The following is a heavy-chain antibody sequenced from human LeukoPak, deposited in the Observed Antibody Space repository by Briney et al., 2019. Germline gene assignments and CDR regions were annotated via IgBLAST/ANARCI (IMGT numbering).Heavy chain of an antibody. J-gene: IGHJ4*02. CDR1: GGSFSGYY. CDR2: INHSGST. V-gene: IGHV4-34*01. D-gene: IGHD1-26*01. CDR3: AVGAHRLYFDY. Sequence: SETLSLTCAVYGGSFSGYYWSWIRQPPGKGLEWIGEINHSGSTNYNPSLKSRVTISVDTSKNQFSLKLSSVTAADTAVYYCAVGAHRLYFDYWGQGTLVTVSS.